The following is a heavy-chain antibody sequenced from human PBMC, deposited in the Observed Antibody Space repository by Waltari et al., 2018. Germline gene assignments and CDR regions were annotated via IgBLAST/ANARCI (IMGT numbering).Heavy chain of an antibody. CDR2: IIPIFGTA. D-gene: IGHD3-3*01. J-gene: IGHJ1*01. CDR1: GGTFSSYA. V-gene: IGHV1-69*08. CDR3: ARDGPTIVGVVQSAEYFQH. Sequence: QVQLVQSGAEVKKPGSSVKVSCKASGGTFSSYAISWVRQAPGQGLEWMGRIIPIFGTANYAQKFQGRVTITADKSTSTAYMELSSLRSEDTAVYYCARDGPTIVGVVQSAEYFQHWGQGTLVTVSS.